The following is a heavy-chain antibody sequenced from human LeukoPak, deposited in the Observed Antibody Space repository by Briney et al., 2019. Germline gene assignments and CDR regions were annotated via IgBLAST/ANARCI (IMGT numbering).Heavy chain of an antibody. Sequence: ASVKVSCKASGYTFIDYYIHWVRQAPGEGLEWMGWINPNSGGTNYAQKFQGSVTMTRDPSISTAYMELTRLNSDDTAVYYCAKNMGYGAYWYFDLWGRGTLVTVSS. CDR1: GYTFIDYY. CDR3: AKNMGYGAYWYFDL. J-gene: IGHJ2*01. V-gene: IGHV1-2*02. D-gene: IGHD4-17*01. CDR2: INPNSGGT.